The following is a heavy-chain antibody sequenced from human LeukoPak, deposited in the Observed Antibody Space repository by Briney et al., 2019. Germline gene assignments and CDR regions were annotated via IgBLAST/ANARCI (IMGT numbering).Heavy chain of an antibody. CDR2: IRYDGNNK. Sequence: PGGSLRLSCAASGFTFSKYGMHWVRQAPGKGLEWVAFIRYDGNNKNYADFVKGRFTISRDNSKNTLYLQMNSLRAEDTAVYYCAKYYYGSGSQRYFDYWGQGTLVTVSS. CDR3: AKYYYGSGSQRYFDY. J-gene: IGHJ4*02. CDR1: GFTFSKYG. D-gene: IGHD3-10*01. V-gene: IGHV3-30*02.